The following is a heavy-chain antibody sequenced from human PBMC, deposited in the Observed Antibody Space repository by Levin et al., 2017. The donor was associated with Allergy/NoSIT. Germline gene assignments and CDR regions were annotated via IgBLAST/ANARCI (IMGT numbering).Heavy chain of an antibody. V-gene: IGHV4-59*01. CDR3: ARHLRD. J-gene: IGHJ4*02. Sequence: SETLSLTCTVSGASISPYYWSWIRQPPGKGLEWIGYIYYSGSTNYNPSLKSRVTISVDTSKNQFSLKLSSVTAADTAVYYCARHLRDWGQGTLVTVSS. CDR1: GASISPYY. CDR2: IYYSGST.